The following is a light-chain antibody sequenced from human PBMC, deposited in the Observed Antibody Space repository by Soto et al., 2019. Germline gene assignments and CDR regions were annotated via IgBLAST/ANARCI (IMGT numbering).Light chain of an antibody. Sequence: EIVLTQSPGTLSLSPGEGATLSCRASQSVSSTYLAWYQHKPGQAPRLLIYSTSRRASSIPDRFSGSGSGTDFTLTINRLEPEDFAEYYCQQYSGPGMYTFGQGTKLEIK. V-gene: IGKV3-20*01. CDR2: STS. CDR1: QSVSSTY. J-gene: IGKJ2*01. CDR3: QQYSGPGMYT.